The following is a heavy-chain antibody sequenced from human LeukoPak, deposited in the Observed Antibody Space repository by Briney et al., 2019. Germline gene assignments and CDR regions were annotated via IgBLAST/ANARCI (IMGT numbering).Heavy chain of an antibody. CDR2: INTNTGNP. CDR1: RYTFTSYA. Sequence: ASVKVSCKASRYTFTSYAMKWVRQAPGQGLEGMGWINTNTGNPTYPQGFTGRIVFSVDTSVSTAYLQISSLKAEDTVVYYCASEFPIAAAKDWFEPWGPGTLVTVSS. CDR3: ASEFPIAAAKDWFEP. V-gene: IGHV7-4-1*02. D-gene: IGHD6-13*01. J-gene: IGHJ5*02.